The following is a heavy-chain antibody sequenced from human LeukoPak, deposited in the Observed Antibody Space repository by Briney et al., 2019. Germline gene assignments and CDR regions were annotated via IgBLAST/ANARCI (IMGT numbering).Heavy chain of an antibody. CDR1: GYTFTSYY. Sequence: APVKVSCKASGYTFTSYYMHWVRQAPGQGLEWMGIINPSGGSTSYAQKFQGRVTMTRDTSTSTVYMELSSLRSEDTAVYYCARVDYYGSGSYQEYYFDYWGQGTLVTVSS. D-gene: IGHD3-10*01. J-gene: IGHJ4*02. CDR2: INPSGGST. CDR3: ARVDYYGSGSYQEYYFDY. V-gene: IGHV1-46*01.